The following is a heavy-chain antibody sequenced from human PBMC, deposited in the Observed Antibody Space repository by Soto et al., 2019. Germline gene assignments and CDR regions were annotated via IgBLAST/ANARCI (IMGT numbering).Heavy chain of an antibody. CDR1: GGSISSSSYY. CDR3: ATLRSATVTIYYYYYMDV. J-gene: IGHJ6*03. V-gene: IGHV4-39*01. CDR2: IYYSGST. Sequence: QLQLQESGPGLVKPSETLSLTCTVSGGSISSSSYYWGWIRQPPGKGLEWIGSIYYSGSTYYNPSLKSRVTLSVDTSKNQFSLKLSSVTAADTAVYYCATLRSATVTIYYYYYMDVWGKGTTVTVSS. D-gene: IGHD4-17*01.